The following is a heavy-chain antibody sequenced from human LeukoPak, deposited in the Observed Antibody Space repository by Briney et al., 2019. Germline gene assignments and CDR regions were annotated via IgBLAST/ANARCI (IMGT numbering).Heavy chain of an antibody. V-gene: IGHV1-2*02. CDR1: GYTFTSYG. Sequence: ASVKVSCKASGYTFTSYGISWVRQAAGQGLEWMGWINPNSGGTNYAQKFQGRVTMTRDTSISTAYMELSRLRSDDTAVYYCARDPGLDFWTFDYWGQGTLVTVSS. CDR3: ARDPGLDFWTFDY. D-gene: IGHD3/OR15-3a*01. J-gene: IGHJ4*02. CDR2: INPNSGGT.